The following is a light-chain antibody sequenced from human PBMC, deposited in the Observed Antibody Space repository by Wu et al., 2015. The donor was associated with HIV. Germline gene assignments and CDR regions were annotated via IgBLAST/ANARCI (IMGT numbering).Light chain of an antibody. J-gene: IGKJ1*01. CDR2: GAS. Sequence: EIVMTQSPATLSVSPGERATLSCRASQSVSSNLAWYQHKPGQAPRLLIYGASTRATGIPAGSVAVGLGRDFTLTISSMQSEDSAMYYCQQYNTWLTWTFGQGTKVEIK. CDR3: QQYNTWLTWT. V-gene: IGKV3-15*01. CDR1: QSVSSN.